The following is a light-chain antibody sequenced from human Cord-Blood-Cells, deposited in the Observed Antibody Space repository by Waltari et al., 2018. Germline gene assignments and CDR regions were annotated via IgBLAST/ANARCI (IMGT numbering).Light chain of an antibody. Sequence: IVMTHSPATLSVSAGERATLPCRASQSVGSNLAWSQQKPGQAPRPLIYGASTRATGIPARFSGSGSGTEFTLTISSPQSEDFAVYYCQQYNNWPLTFGGGTKVDIK. CDR2: GAS. CDR1: QSVGSN. CDR3: QQYNNWPLT. V-gene: IGKV3-15*01. J-gene: IGKJ4*01.